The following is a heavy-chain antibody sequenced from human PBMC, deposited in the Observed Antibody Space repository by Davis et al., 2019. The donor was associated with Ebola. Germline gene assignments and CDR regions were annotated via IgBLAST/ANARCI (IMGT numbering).Heavy chain of an antibody. D-gene: IGHD3-3*01. CDR2: IKQDGSEK. CDR3: ARVWIGFLEWLYDY. V-gene: IGHV3-7*01. CDR1: GFTFSSYW. Sequence: GESLKISCAASGFTFSSYWMSWVRQAPRKGLEWVANIKQDGSEKYYVDSVKGRFTISRDNAKNSLYLQMNSLRAEDTAVYYCARVWIGFLEWLYDYWGQGTLVTVSS. J-gene: IGHJ4*02.